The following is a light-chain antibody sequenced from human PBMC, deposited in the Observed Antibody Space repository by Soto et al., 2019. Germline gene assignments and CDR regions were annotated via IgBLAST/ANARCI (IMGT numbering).Light chain of an antibody. CDR2: RDS. CDR3: QVWDSSTARV. CDR1: NTGSKN. Sequence: SYELTQPLSVSVALGQTARITCGGNNTGSKNVHWYQQKPGQAPVLVIYRDSNLPSGIPERFSGSNSGNTATLTISRAQAGDEADYYCQVWDSSTARVFGGGTKLTVL. V-gene: IGLV3-9*01. J-gene: IGLJ3*02.